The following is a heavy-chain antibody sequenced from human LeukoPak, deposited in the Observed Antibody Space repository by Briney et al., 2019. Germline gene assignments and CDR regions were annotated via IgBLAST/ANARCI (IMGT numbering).Heavy chain of an antibody. J-gene: IGHJ6*02. V-gene: IGHV3-30*04. Sequence: GRSLRLSCAASGFTFSSYAFHWVRQAPGKGLEWVSVIRGDGTSTKYADSVKGRFTISRDDSKNMLYLQMNSLSAEDTAVYYCARRHYYGSGNYKGNGMDVWGQGTTVTVSS. D-gene: IGHD3-10*01. CDR1: GFTFSSYA. CDR2: IRGDGTST. CDR3: ARRHYYGSGNYKGNGMDV.